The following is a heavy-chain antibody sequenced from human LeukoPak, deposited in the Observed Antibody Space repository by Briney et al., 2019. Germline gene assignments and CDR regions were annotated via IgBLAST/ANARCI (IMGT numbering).Heavy chain of an antibody. D-gene: IGHD1-26*01. Sequence: PGGSLRLSCVASGSTFHAHGMNWVRQAPGKGLEWVSGITGNGGSISYADSVKGRFAISRDNTKNSLYLQMTSLKVEDTALYYCVKDGSYIAFDIWGLGTMVTVSS. CDR2: ITGNGGSI. CDR3: VKDGSYIAFDI. CDR1: GSTFHAHG. J-gene: IGHJ3*02. V-gene: IGHV3-20*04.